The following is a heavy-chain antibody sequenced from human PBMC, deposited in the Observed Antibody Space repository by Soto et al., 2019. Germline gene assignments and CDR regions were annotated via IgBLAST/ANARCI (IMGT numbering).Heavy chain of an antibody. Sequence: QVQLQQSGPGLVKPSQTLSLTCAISGDSVSSNSAAWNWIRQSPSRGLEWLGRTYYKSKWYNDYAVSVKSRTTVNPDTSKNQFSLHLNSVTPEDTAVYYCAREVDDGPNWLDPWGQGTLVTVSS. CDR1: GDSVSSNSAA. D-gene: IGHD1-1*01. CDR2: TYYKSKWYN. CDR3: AREVDDGPNWLDP. V-gene: IGHV6-1*01. J-gene: IGHJ5*02.